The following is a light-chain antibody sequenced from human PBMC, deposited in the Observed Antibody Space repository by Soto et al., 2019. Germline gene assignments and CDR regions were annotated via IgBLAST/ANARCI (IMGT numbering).Light chain of an antibody. CDR3: QHHNNWPPGT. J-gene: IGKJ1*01. V-gene: IGKV3-15*01. CDR1: LSVGTN. Sequence: VMTQSPVTLSVSPGERATLSCRASLSVGTNLAWYQQKPGQPPRLLIYGATTRATGIPARFSGSGSGTDFTLTISSLQSEDFAVYYCQHHNNWPPGTFGQGTRVEIK. CDR2: GAT.